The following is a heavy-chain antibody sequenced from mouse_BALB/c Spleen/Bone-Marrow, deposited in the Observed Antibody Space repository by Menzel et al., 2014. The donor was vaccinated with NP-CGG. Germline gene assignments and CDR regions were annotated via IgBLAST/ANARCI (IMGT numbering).Heavy chain of an antibody. J-gene: IGHJ4*01. CDR1: GFTFSDYG. CDR2: ISNLAYSI. D-gene: IGHD2-1*01. Sequence: EVQVVESGGGLVQPGGSRKLSCAASGFTFSDYGMAWVRQAPGKGPEWVAFISNLAYSIYYADTVTGRFTISRENAKNTLYLEVSSLRSEDTAMYYCATIYYGNSYAMDYWGQGTSVTVSS. CDR3: ATIYYGNSYAMDY. V-gene: IGHV5-15*02.